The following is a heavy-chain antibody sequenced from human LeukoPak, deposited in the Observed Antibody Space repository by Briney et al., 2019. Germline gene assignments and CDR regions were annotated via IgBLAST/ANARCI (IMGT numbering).Heavy chain of an antibody. CDR3: GSMGYDSSGYYYMFDY. J-gene: IGHJ4*02. CDR2: IYYSGST. Sequence: SETLSLTCTVSGGSISSYYWSWIRQPPGKGLEWIGNIYYSGSTYYSPSLKSRVTISVDTSKNQFSLKLSSVTAADTAVYYCGSMGYDSSGYYYMFDYWGQGILVTVSS. CDR1: GGSISSYY. D-gene: IGHD3-22*01. V-gene: IGHV4-59*12.